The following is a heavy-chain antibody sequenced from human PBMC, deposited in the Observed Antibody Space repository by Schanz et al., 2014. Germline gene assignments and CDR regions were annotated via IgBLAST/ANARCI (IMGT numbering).Heavy chain of an antibody. J-gene: IGHJ4*02. D-gene: IGHD6-13*01. CDR1: GFTFRTYL. CDR2: ISSTSTYI. CDR3: ARAQEHNTDYTSSRLFDY. V-gene: IGHV3-48*01. Sequence: EVQLVESGGGLVQPGGSLRLSCAASGFTFRTYLMNWVRQAPGKGLEWVSFISSTSTYINYADSVKGRFTISRDNSKNTLYLQMNSLRAEDTAVYYCARAQEHNTDYTSSRLFDYWGQGTLVTVSS.